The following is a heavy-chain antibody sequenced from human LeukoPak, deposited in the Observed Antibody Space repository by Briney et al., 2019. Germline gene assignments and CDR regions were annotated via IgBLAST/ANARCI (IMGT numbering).Heavy chain of an antibody. CDR3: ARGKYYGSGAGYYYMDV. D-gene: IGHD3-10*01. V-gene: IGHV3-21*01. CDR2: ISSSSSYI. CDR1: GFTFSSYS. Sequence: KSGGSLRLSRAASGFTFSSYSMNWVRQAPGKGLEWVSSISSSSSYIYYADSVKGRFTISRDNAKNSLYLQMNSLRAEDTAVYYCARGKYYGSGAGYYYMDVWGKGTTVTVSS. J-gene: IGHJ6*03.